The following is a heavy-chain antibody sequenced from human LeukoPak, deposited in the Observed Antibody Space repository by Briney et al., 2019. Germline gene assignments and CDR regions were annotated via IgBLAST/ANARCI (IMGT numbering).Heavy chain of an antibody. CDR1: GGSISSYY. V-gene: IGHV4-34*01. D-gene: IGHD2-15*01. CDR3: ARGRGGCSGGSCYLTSSFDP. CDR2: INHSGST. Sequence: SETLSLTCTVSGGSISSYYWSWIRQPAGKGLEWIGEINHSGSTNYNPSLKSRVTISVDTSKNQFSLKLSSVTAADTAVYYCARGRGGCSGGSCYLTSSFDPWGQGTLVTVSS. J-gene: IGHJ5*02.